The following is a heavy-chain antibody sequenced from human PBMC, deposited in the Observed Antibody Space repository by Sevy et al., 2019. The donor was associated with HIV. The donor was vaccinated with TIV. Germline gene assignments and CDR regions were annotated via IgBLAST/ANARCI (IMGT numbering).Heavy chain of an antibody. Sequence: GESLKISCAASGFSFNSYDMNWVRQAPGKGLEWVSSISSVSTIIYYGDSVRGRISISRDNAKKSLYLQMNNLRVEDTAVYYCARVVGYVSGNYYKYYYDLDVWGQGTTVTVSS. D-gene: IGHD3-10*01. CDR2: ISSVSTII. J-gene: IGHJ6*02. V-gene: IGHV3-21*01. CDR3: ARVVGYVSGNYYKYYYDLDV. CDR1: GFSFNSYD.